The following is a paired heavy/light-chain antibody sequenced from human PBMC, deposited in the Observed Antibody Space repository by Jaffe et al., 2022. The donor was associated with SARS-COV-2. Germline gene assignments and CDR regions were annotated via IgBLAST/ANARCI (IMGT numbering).Heavy chain of an antibody. CDR2: ISTSGNTR. Sequence: QVQLVESGGGLVKPGGSLRLSCAASGFTFSDYYMSWIRQSPRRGLEWVSYISTSGNTRYYADSVKGRFTISRDNARKSLFLQMDSLRAEDTAVYYCARALTTGWYRTTGAWGQGTLVTVSS. V-gene: IGHV3-11*01. CDR3: ARALTTGWYRTTGA. D-gene: IGHD6-19*01. J-gene: IGHJ5*02. CDR1: GFTFSDYY.
Light chain of an antibody. J-gene: IGLJ2*01. Sequence: QSALTQPPSASGSPGQSVTISCTGTSSDVGASNYVSWYQQYPGKAPKLMIYEVSKRPSGVPDRFSGSKSGNSASLTVSGLQAEDEADYYCSSYAGSNNLAVFGGGTKLTVL. CDR3: SSYAGSNNLAV. CDR1: SSDVGASNY. CDR2: EVS. V-gene: IGLV2-8*01.